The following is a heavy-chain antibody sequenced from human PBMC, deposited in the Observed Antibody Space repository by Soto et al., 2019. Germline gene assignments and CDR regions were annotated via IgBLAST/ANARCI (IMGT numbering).Heavy chain of an antibody. CDR1: GYTFTRYA. Sequence: QVQLVQSGAEVKKPGASVKVSCKASGYTFTRYAMHWVRQAPGQRLEWMGWINAGNGNTKYSQKFQGRVTITRDTSASTAYMELSSLRSEDTAVYYCARDPGANYYYYYMDVWGKGTTVTVSS. J-gene: IGHJ6*03. V-gene: IGHV1-3*01. CDR2: INAGNGNT. CDR3: ARDPGANYYYYYMDV.